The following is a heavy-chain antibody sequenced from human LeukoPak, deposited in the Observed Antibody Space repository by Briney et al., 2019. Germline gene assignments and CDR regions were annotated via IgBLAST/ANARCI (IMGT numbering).Heavy chain of an antibody. Sequence: PGGSLRLSCAASGFTFSSYEMNWVRQAAGKSLEWIAYIRHDSQFIDYADSVKGRFTISRDNARNSLYLHMNSLRAEDTAVYYCARDTRRWGASRGPGAFDIWGQGTMVTVSS. V-gene: IGHV3-48*03. D-gene: IGHD3-16*01. CDR3: ARDTRRWGASRGPGAFDI. CDR1: GFTFSSYE. J-gene: IGHJ3*02. CDR2: IRHDSQFI.